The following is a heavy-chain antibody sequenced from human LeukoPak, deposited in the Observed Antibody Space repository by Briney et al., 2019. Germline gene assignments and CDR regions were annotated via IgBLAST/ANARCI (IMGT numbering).Heavy chain of an antibody. Sequence: GASVKVSCKASGFTFTSSAMQWVRQARGQRLEWIGWIVVGSGNTNYAQKFQERVTITRDMSTSTAYMELSSLRSEDTAVYYCAAVPSYSSGGGYYXXXXXVXGKGXXXTV. CDR2: IVVGSGNT. V-gene: IGHV1-58*02. CDR3: AAVPSYSSGGGYYXXXXXV. D-gene: IGHD6-25*01. CDR1: GFTFTSSA. J-gene: IGHJ6*03.